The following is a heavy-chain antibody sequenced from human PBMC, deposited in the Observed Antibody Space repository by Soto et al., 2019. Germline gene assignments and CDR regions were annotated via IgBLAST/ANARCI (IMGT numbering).Heavy chain of an antibody. CDR2: IYYSGST. V-gene: IGHV4-59*01. J-gene: IGHJ1*01. Sequence: SETLSLTCTVSGGSISIYYWSWIRQPPGKGLEWIGYIYYSGSTNYNPSLKSRVTISVDTSKNQFSLKLSSVTAADTAVYYCACLRNYYDSCGYLLEYFQHWGQGTLVTVSS. CDR3: ACLRNYYDSCGYLLEYFQH. D-gene: IGHD3-22*01. CDR1: GGSISIYY.